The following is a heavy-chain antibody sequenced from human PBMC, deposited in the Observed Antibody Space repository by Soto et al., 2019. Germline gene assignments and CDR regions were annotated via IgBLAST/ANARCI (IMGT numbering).Heavy chain of an antibody. V-gene: IGHV4-34*01. Sequence: ETLSLTCAVYGGSFSGYYWSWIRQPPGRGLEWIGEINHSGSTNYNPSLKSRVTISVDTSKNQFSLKLSSVTAADTAVYYCARARPEFAGYYYGMDVWGQGTTVTVSS. CDR1: GGSFSGYY. D-gene: IGHD3-10*01. CDR2: INHSGST. J-gene: IGHJ6*02. CDR3: ARARPEFAGYYYGMDV.